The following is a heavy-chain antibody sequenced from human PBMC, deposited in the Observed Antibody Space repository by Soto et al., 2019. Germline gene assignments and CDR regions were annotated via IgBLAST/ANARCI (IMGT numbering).Heavy chain of an antibody. CDR1: GSSLTTSGVG. CDR2: IYWDDDK. J-gene: IGHJ4*02. D-gene: IGHD3-3*01. CDR3: AHRILRTVFGLVTTTAIYFDF. V-gene: IGHV2-5*02. Sequence: QITLNESGPTVVNPAETLTLTCTFSGSSLTTSGVGVGWIRQSPGKAPEWLALIYWDDDKRYSASLKSRLTITKDTSKNQVVLTMASVDPADTATYYCAHRILRTVFGLVTTTAIYFDFWGQGTPVVVSS.